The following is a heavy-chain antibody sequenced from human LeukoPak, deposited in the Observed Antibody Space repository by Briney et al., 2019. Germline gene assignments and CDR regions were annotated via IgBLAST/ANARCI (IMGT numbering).Heavy chain of an antibody. Sequence: GGSLRPSCAASGFTFISYGMHWVRQAPGKGLEWVAVIWYDGSNKYYADSVKGRFTISRDNSKNTLYLQMNSLRAEDTAVYYCARDSYGMDVWGQGTTVTVSS. J-gene: IGHJ6*02. CDR2: IWYDGSNK. CDR1: GFTFISYG. V-gene: IGHV3-33*01. CDR3: ARDSYGMDV.